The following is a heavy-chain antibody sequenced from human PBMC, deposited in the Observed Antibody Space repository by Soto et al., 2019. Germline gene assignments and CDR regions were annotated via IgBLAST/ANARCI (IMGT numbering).Heavy chain of an antibody. Sequence: PGGSLRLSCAASGFTFSNAWMSWVRQAPGKGLEWVGRIKSKTDGGTTDYAAPVKGRFTISRDDSKNTLYLQMNSLKTEDTAVYYCTTYKTYYYDSSGSFEAGSYYYGMDVWGQGTTVTVSS. CDR3: TTYKTYYYDSSGSFEAGSYYYGMDV. D-gene: IGHD3-22*01. CDR2: IKSKTDGGTT. CDR1: GFTFSNAW. J-gene: IGHJ6*02. V-gene: IGHV3-15*01.